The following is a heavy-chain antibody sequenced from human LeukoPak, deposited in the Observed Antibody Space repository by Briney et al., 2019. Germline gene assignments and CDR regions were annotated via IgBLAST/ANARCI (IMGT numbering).Heavy chain of an antibody. J-gene: IGHJ4*02. CDR2: ITTSSNYI. D-gene: IGHD3/OR15-3a*01. Sequence: GGSLRLSCAASGFTFSDYSMNWVHQAPGKGLEWVSSITTSSNYIYYADSVKGRFTISRDNSQNTLYLQMNSLGADDTAVYYCTKVGTWTYFDSWGQGTLVTVSS. V-gene: IGHV3-21*04. CDR1: GFTFSDYS. CDR3: TKVGTWTYFDS.